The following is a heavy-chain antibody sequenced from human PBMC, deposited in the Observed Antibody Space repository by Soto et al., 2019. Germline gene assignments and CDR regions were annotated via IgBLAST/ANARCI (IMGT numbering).Heavy chain of an antibody. V-gene: IGHV3-7*05. J-gene: IGHJ4*02. CDR1: GFTFSSYW. CDR3: ARDNYDSSGYLGY. Sequence: GGSLRLSCAASGFTFSSYWMSWVRQAPGKGLEWVANIKQDGSEKYYVDSVKGRFTISRDNAKNSLYLQMNSLRAEDTAVYYCARDNYDSSGYLGYWGQGTLVTVSS. CDR2: IKQDGSEK. D-gene: IGHD3-22*01.